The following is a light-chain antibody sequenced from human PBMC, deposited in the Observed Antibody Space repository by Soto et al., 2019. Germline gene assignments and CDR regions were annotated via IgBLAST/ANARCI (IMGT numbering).Light chain of an antibody. V-gene: IGKV1-5*01. CDR3: QQYNSYSPV. J-gene: IGKJ2*01. CDR2: DAS. CDR1: QSISSW. Sequence: DIQMTQSPSTLSASVGDRVTITCRASQSISSWLAWYQQKPGKAPKLLIYDASSLESGVPSRFSGSESGTAFTLTIGSLQPDDFATYYCQQYNSYSPVFGQGTKLEIK.